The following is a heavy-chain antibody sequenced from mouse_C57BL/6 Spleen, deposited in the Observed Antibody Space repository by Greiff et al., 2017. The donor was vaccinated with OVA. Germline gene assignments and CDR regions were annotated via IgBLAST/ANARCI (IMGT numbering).Heavy chain of an antibody. Sequence: VHVKQSGPELVKPGASVKMSCKASGYTFTDYNMHWVKQSHGKSLEWIGYINPNNGGTSYNQKFKGKATLTVNKSSSTAYMELRSLTSEDSAVYYCARGYYYGSSYVGFAYWGQGTLVTVSA. D-gene: IGHD1-1*01. V-gene: IGHV1-22*01. J-gene: IGHJ3*01. CDR3: ARGYYYGSSYVGFAY. CDR1: GYTFTDYN. CDR2: INPNNGGT.